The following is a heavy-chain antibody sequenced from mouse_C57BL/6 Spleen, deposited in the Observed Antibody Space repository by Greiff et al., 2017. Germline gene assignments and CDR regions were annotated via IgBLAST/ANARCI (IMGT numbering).Heavy chain of an antibody. V-gene: IGHV5-4*03. J-gene: IGHJ2*01. D-gene: IGHD3-2*02. CDR1: GFTFSSYA. CDR2: ISDGGSYT. CDR3: ARVSSGPFDY. Sequence: EVKLVESGGGLVKPGGSLKLSCAASGFTFSSYAMSWVRQTPEKRLEWVATISDGGSYTYYPDNVKGRFTISRDNAKNNLYLQMSHLKSEDTAMYYCARVSSGPFDYWGQGTTLTVSS.